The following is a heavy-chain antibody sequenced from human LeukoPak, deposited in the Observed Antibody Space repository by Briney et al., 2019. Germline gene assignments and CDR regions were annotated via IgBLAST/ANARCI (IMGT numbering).Heavy chain of an antibody. J-gene: IGHJ4*02. CDR1: GYTFTSYY. D-gene: IGHD4-23*01. V-gene: IGHV1-46*01. CDR2: INPSGGST. Sequence: ASVKVSCKASGYTFTSYYVHWVRQAPGQGLEWMGMINPSGGSTSYAQKFQGRVTMTRDMSTSTVYMELSSLRSEDSAVYYCARRESGGNSYFDYWGQGTLVTVSS. CDR3: ARRESGGNSYFDY.